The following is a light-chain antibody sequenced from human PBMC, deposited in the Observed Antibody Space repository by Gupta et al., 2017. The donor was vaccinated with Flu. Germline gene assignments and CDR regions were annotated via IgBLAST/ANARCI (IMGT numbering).Light chain of an antibody. CDR2: EVS. J-gene: IGLJ1*01. CDR1: SSDVGGYNY. Sequence: SALPPPASVSGSPGQSITISCTGTSSDVGGYNYVSWYQQHPGKAPILMIHEVSNRPSGLSNRFAGSKSGTTASLTISGVHAEDDAYYYCRSYASSSAYVFGTGTKVTVL. CDR3: RSYASSSAYV. V-gene: IGLV2-14*01.